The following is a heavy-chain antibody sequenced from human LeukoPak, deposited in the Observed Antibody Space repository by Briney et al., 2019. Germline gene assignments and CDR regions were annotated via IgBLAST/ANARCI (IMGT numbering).Heavy chain of an antibody. CDR3: ARERAYSSSWGYFDY. CDR1: GFTFSSYW. V-gene: IGHV3-7*01. J-gene: IGHJ4*02. Sequence: GGSLRLSCAASGFTFSSYWMSWVRQAPGKGPEWVANIKQDGSEKHYVDSVKGRFTISRDNAKNSLYLQMNSLRAEDTAVYYCARERAYSSSWGYFDYWGQGTLVTVSS. D-gene: IGHD6-13*01. CDR2: IKQDGSEK.